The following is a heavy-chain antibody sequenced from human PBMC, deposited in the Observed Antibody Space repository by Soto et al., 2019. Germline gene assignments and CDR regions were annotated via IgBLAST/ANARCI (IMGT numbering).Heavy chain of an antibody. CDR2: INGGNGNT. CDR3: ARELQGLYYFDY. V-gene: IGHV1-3*01. D-gene: IGHD4-4*01. J-gene: IGHJ4*02. CDR1: EYTFTSYT. Sequence: QVQVLQSGAEVKKPGASVKVSCKASEYTFTSYTMHWVRQAPGQRLEWMGWINGGNGNTKYSQKFKGRVTITRDTSASTAYMELSSLRSDDTAVYYCARELQGLYYFDYWGQGTLVTFSS.